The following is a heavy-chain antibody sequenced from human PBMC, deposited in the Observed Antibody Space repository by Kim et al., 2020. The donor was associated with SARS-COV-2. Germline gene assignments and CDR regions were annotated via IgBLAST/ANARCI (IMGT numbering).Heavy chain of an antibody. CDR2: IYYSGST. V-gene: IGHV4-39*01. Sequence: SETLSLTCTVSGGSISSSSYYWGWIRQPPGKGLEWIGSIYYSGSTYYNPSLKSRATISVDTSKNQFSLKLSPVTAADTAVYYCARLRLGLIAVAGDGAFDVWGQGTMVTVSS. D-gene: IGHD6-19*01. CDR1: GGSISSSSYY. CDR3: ARLRLGLIAVAGDGAFDV. J-gene: IGHJ3*01.